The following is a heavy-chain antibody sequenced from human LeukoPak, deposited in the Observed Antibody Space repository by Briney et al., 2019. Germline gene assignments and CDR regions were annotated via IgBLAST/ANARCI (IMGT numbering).Heavy chain of an antibody. CDR2: ISAYNGNT. CDR1: GYTFTSYG. Sequence: ASVKVSCKASGYTFTSYGISWVRQAPGQGLEWMGWISAYNGNTNYAQKLQGRVTMTTDTSTSTAYMELRSLRSDDTAVYYCARRPPPPPYYGSGTFDYWGQGTLVTVSS. J-gene: IGHJ4*02. CDR3: ARRPPPPPYYGSGTFDY. V-gene: IGHV1-18*01. D-gene: IGHD3-10*01.